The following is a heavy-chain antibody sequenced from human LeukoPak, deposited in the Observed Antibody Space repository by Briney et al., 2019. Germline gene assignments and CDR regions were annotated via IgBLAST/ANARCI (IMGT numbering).Heavy chain of an antibody. V-gene: IGHV3-11*05. CDR1: GFTFSNYY. D-gene: IGHD1-14*01. CDR3: ARGPEPFDY. Sequence: GGSLRLSCAASGFTFSNYYMSWIRQAPGKGPEWVSYISSSSSYTNYADSVKGRFTISRDNAKNSLYLQMNSLRAEDTAVYYCARGPEPFDYWGQGTLVTVSS. CDR2: ISSSSSYT. J-gene: IGHJ4*02.